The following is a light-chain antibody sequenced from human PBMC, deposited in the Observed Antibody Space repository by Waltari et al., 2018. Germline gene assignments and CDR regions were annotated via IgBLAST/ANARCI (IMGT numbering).Light chain of an antibody. CDR3: QQYYRSRT. Sequence: DIVMTQSPDSLAVSLGERATINCKSSQSILYSSNEKNYLAWYQQKPGQPPKLLIYWTSTRESGVPDRFSGSGSGTDFTLTISSLQAEDVAVYYCQQYYRSRTFGQGTKVEIK. CDR2: WTS. J-gene: IGKJ1*01. V-gene: IGKV4-1*01. CDR1: QSILYSSNEKNY.